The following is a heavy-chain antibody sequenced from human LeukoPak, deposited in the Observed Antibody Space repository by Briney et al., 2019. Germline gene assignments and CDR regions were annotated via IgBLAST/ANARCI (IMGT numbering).Heavy chain of an antibody. CDR3: ARGPRGGRFSSTRRGVNWFDP. CDR2: IYYSGST. Sequence: KPSETLSLTCTVSGDSISSGNFYWGWIRQPPGKGLEWIGYIYYSGSTNYNPSLKSRVTISVDTSKNQFSLKLSSVTAADTAVYYCARGPRGGRFSSTRRGVNWFDPWGQGTLVTVSS. V-gene: IGHV4-61*01. J-gene: IGHJ5*02. D-gene: IGHD2-2*01. CDR1: GDSISSGNFY.